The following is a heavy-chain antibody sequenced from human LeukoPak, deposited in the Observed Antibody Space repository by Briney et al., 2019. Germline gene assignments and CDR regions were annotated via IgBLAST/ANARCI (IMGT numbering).Heavy chain of an antibody. Sequence: PGGSLRLSCAASGFTFSSYAMSWVRQAPGKGLVWVSRINSDGSSTSYADSVKGRFTISRDNAQKSLYLQMNSLRAEDTAVYYCARDLSHSSGWNDYWGQGTLVTVSS. V-gene: IGHV3-74*01. CDR2: INSDGSST. J-gene: IGHJ4*02. CDR3: ARDLSHSSGWNDY. D-gene: IGHD6-19*01. CDR1: GFTFSSYA.